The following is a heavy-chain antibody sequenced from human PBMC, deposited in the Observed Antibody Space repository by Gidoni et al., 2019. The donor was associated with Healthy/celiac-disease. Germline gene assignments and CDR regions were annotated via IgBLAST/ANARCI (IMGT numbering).Heavy chain of an antibody. CDR2: IAYDGSNK. Sequence: QVQLVESGGGVVQPGRTLRLPCAASGFPFRCYAMHGVRQAPGKGLEWVAGIAYDGSNKYYADSGKGRFTISRDNSKNTLYLQMNSLRAEDTAVYYCARANMPLWFRELLPLDYWGQGTLVTVSS. D-gene: IGHD3-10*01. CDR3: ARANMPLWFRELLPLDY. V-gene: IGHV3-30-3*01. CDR1: GFPFRCYA. J-gene: IGHJ4*02.